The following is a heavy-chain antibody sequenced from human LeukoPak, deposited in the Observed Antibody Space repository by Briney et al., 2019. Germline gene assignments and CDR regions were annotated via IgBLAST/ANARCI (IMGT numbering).Heavy chain of an antibody. V-gene: IGHV1-69*13. CDR3: ARDASGDYDSSGPFDI. Sequence: ASVKVSCKASGGTFSSYAISWVRQAPGQGLEWMGGIIPIFGTANYAQKFQGRVTITADESTSTAYMELSSLRSEDTAVYYCARDASGDYDSSGPFDIWAQGTMVTVSS. D-gene: IGHD3-22*01. J-gene: IGHJ3*02. CDR1: GGTFSSYA. CDR2: IIPIFGTA.